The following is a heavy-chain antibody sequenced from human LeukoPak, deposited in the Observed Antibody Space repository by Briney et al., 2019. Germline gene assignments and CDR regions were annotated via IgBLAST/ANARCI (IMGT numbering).Heavy chain of an antibody. J-gene: IGHJ4*02. D-gene: IGHD3-22*01. CDR3: ARVGYYDRPWVDY. CDR2: IKQDGSEK. V-gene: IGHV3-7*01. CDR1: GFTFSNCW. Sequence: GGSLRLSCAASGFTFSNCWMSWVRQAPGKGLEWVANIKQDGSEKYYVNSVKGRFTISRDNAKNSLYLQMNSLRAEDTAVYYCARVGYYDRPWVDYWGQGTLVTVSS.